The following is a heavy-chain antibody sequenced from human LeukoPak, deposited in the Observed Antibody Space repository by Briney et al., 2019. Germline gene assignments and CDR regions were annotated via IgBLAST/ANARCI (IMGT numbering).Heavy chain of an antibody. V-gene: IGHV3-64*01. Sequence: PGGSLRLSCAASGFTFSHYAMHWVRQAPGKGLEYLSSISGSGGGTYYANSVKGRFTISRDNFNNTLYLQMGSLRAEDMAVYYCARGTGVSSAYYSDSWGQGTLVTVSS. CDR2: ISGSGGGT. J-gene: IGHJ5*01. CDR3: ARGTGVSSAYYSDS. D-gene: IGHD3-22*01. CDR1: GFTFSHYA.